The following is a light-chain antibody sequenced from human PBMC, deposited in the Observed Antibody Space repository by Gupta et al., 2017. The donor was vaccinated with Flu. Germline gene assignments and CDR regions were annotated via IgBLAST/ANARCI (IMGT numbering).Light chain of an antibody. CDR3: AAWDDSLNGLWV. V-gene: IGLV1-44*01. CDR2: NNN. Sequence: ATILSSGSSSNIASNVVTWYQQPPGPAPTLLISNNNQRPSWVPARFFCSTSWTSAALAIIGLQSEDEADYYCAAWDDSLNGLWVFGGGTKLTVL. J-gene: IGLJ3*02. CDR1: SSNIASNV.